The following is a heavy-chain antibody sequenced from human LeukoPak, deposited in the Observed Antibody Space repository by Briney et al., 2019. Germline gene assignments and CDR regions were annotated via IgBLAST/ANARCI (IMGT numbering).Heavy chain of an antibody. CDR1: GFTFSSYG. D-gene: IGHD6-19*01. CDR3: AQNGIAVAPFQH. V-gene: IGHV3-30*03. Sequence: GGSLRLSCAASGFTFSSYGMHWVRQAPGKGLEWVAVISYDGSNKYYADSVKGRFTISRDNSKNTLYLQMNSLRAEDTAVYYCAQNGIAVAPFQHWGRGTLVTVSS. J-gene: IGHJ1*01. CDR2: ISYDGSNK.